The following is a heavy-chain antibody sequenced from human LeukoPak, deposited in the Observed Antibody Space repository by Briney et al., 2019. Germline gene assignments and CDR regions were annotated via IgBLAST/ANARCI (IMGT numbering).Heavy chain of an antibody. CDR2: IRAPGATT. V-gene: IGHV3-23*01. D-gene: IGHD2-21*02. Sequence: GGSLRLSCAASGFTFSSYAMTWVRQAPGKRLEWVSSIRAPGATTYYADSVKGRFTISRDNSKNTLFLQMSSLRAEDTAVYYCAKLIDYYCNRPIDYWGQGTLVTVSS. J-gene: IGHJ4*02. CDR3: AKLIDYYCNRPIDY. CDR1: GFTFSSYA.